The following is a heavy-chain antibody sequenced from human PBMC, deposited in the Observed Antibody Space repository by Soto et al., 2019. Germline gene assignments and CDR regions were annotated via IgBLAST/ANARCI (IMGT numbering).Heavy chain of an antibody. D-gene: IGHD3-22*01. J-gene: IGHJ4*02. CDR2: ISGGGGST. CDR1: GFTLSNYA. Sequence: GGSLRLSCAASGFTLSNYAMSWVRQAPGKGLEWVAAISGGGGSTYYADSVKGRFTISRDNSESTLYLQMNTLRAEDTAVYYCAKGSSSGYLSYFDYWGQGTLVTVSS. V-gene: IGHV3-23*01. CDR3: AKGSSSGYLSYFDY.